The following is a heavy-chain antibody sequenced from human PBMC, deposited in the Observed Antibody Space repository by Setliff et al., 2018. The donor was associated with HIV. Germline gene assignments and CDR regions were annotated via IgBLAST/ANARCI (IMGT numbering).Heavy chain of an antibody. CDR3: TKRDFYDSNGFAPFFDS. J-gene: IGHJ4*02. Sequence: AGGSLRLSCTSSGFTFSNYAMSWVRQAPGKGLEWVSAISGSGSSAYYADSVKGQLTISRDNSQNTLYLQMSSLRADDAAVYYCTKRDFYDSNGFAPFFDSWGQGTLVTVSS. V-gene: IGHV3-23*01. CDR2: ISGSGSSA. CDR1: GFTFSNYA. D-gene: IGHD3-22*01.